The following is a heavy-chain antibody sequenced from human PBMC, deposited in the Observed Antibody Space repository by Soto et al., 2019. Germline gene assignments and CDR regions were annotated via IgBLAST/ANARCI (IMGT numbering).Heavy chain of an antibody. J-gene: IGHJ6*02. V-gene: IGHV3-30*18. CDR3: AKDWRWEQQIYGMNV. Sequence: GGSLRLSCVASDFSFRNYGMHWVRQAPGKGLEWVADISYDGRNKYYAESVKGRFTISRDNSKNTLYLQMNSLRTEDTAVYYCAKDWRWEQQIYGMNVWGQGNTVTVSS. D-gene: IGHD1-26*01. CDR2: ISYDGRNK. CDR1: DFSFRNYG.